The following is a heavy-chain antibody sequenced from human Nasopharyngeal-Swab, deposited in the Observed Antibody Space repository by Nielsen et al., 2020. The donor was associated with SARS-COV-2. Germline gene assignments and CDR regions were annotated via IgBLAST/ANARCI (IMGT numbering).Heavy chain of an antibody. J-gene: IGHJ4*02. CDR3: ARGGYSSSWYQLDY. D-gene: IGHD6-13*01. Sequence: VRQAPGKGLVWVSRINSDGSSTSYADSVKGRFTISRDNAKNTLYLQMNSLRAEDTAVYYCARGGYSSSWYQLDYWGQGTLVTVSS. CDR2: INSDGSST. V-gene: IGHV3-74*01.